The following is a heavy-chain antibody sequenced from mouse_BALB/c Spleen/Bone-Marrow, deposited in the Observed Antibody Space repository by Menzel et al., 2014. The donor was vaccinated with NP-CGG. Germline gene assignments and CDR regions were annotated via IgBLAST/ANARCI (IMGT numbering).Heavy chain of an antibody. D-gene: IGHD2-1*01. CDR1: GFTFNTYA. CDR2: IRNKSNNYAT. CDR3: VRRNPYWYFDV. J-gene: IGHJ1*01. V-gene: IGHV10-1*02. Sequence: EVKLMESGGGLVQPKGSLKLSCAASGFTFNTYAMNWVRQAPGKGLEWVARIRNKSNNYATYYADSVKDRFTISRDDSQSMLYLQMNNLKTEDTAMYYCVRRNPYWYFDVWGAGTTVTVSS.